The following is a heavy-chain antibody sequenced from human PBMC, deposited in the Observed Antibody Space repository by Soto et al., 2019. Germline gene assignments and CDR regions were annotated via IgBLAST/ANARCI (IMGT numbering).Heavy chain of an antibody. D-gene: IGHD2-2*01. J-gene: IGHJ2*01. CDR2: ISGAGGST. CDR3: AKGRPAFDL. V-gene: IGHV3-23*01. Sequence: EVQLLESGGGLVQPGGSLRLSCAASQFTFSYYAMGWVRQAPGKGLEWVSLISGAGGSTNYADSVKDRFAISRDNSEDTLYLQMTSLSAEDTAVYYCAKGRPAFDLWGRGTLVIVSS. CDR1: QFTFSYYA.